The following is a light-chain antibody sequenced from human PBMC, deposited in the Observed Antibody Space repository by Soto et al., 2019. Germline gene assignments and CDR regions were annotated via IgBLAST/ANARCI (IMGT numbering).Light chain of an antibody. CDR1: QSISSG. V-gene: IGKV1-5*01. Sequence: DIQMTQSPSTLSASVGDRVTITCLASQSISSGLAWYQQKPGKAPKLLIYDASSLESGVPSRFSGSGSGTDFTLTISSLEPEDFAVYFCQQRAGWPPTFGGGTKVDIK. CDR3: QQRAGWPPT. J-gene: IGKJ4*01. CDR2: DAS.